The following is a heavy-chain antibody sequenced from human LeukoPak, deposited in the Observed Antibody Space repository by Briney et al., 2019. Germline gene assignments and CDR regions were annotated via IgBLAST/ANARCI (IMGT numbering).Heavy chain of an antibody. D-gene: IGHD3-10*01. V-gene: IGHV3-23*01. CDR2: ISGSGGST. Sequence: GGSLSLSCAASGFTFSSYAMSWVRQAPGKGLEWVSTISGSGGSTYYAGYAKGRFTISRDNSKNTLYLQMNSLRAEDTAVYCCAKRSSDYWGQGTLVTVSS. J-gene: IGHJ4*02. CDR3: AKRSSDY. CDR1: GFTFSSYA.